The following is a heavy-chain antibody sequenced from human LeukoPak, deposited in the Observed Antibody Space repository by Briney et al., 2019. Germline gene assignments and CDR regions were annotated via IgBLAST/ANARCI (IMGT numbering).Heavy chain of an antibody. J-gene: IGHJ4*02. V-gene: IGHV3-48*02. CDR3: AGSGSYRFDY. CDR2: ITASGTAM. Sequence: PGGSLRLSCAASGFTFSSYSMNWARQAPGKGLEWVSHITASGTAMFYADSVKGRFTISRDNAKNSLYLQMNSLRDEDTAVYYCAGSGSYRFDYWGQGTLVTVSS. D-gene: IGHD1-26*01. CDR1: GFTFSSYS.